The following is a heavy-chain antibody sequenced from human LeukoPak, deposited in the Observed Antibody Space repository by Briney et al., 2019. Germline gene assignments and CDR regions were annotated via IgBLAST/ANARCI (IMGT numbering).Heavy chain of an antibody. D-gene: IGHD2-15*01. CDR1: GDSISSGPYY. Sequence: SETLSLTCTVSGDSISSGPYYWGWIRQPPGKGLEWIGNIYYGENTYYNPALQSRVTMSVDTSKNQFSLKLNSVTAADTAVYYCARGQDPAKQGYWGQGTPVTVSS. V-gene: IGHV4-39*07. CDR2: IYYGENT. J-gene: IGHJ4*02. CDR3: ARGQDPAKQGY.